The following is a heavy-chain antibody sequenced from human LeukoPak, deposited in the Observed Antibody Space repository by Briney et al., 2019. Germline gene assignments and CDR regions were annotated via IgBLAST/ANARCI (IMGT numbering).Heavy chain of an antibody. CDR1: GGSISSYY. CDR2: IYTSGST. D-gene: IGHD2-2*01. CDR3: ARGIYCSSTSCYYYYYMDV. J-gene: IGHJ6*03. V-gene: IGHV4-4*07. Sequence: SETLSLTCTVSGGSISSYYWSWIRPPAGKGLEWIGRIYTSGSTNYNPSLKSRVTMSVDTSKNQFSLKLSSVTAADTAVYYCARGIYCSSTSCYYYYYMDVWGKGTTVTVSS.